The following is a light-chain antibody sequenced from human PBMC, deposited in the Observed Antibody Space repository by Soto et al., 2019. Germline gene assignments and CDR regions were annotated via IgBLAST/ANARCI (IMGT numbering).Light chain of an antibody. Sequence: DIQMTQSPSSLSASVGDRVTITCRASQSISSYLNWYQQKPGKAPKLLIYAASSLQSGVPSRFSGRGSGTDFTLTISSQQPEDFETSYWQHSYCTPITFRQAPRLEIK. V-gene: IGKV1-39*01. J-gene: IGKJ5*01. CDR2: AAS. CDR3: QHSYCTPIT. CDR1: QSISSY.